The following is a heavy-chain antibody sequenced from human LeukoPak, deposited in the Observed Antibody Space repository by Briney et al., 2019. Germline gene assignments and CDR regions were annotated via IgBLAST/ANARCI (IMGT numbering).Heavy chain of an antibody. V-gene: IGHV4-59*01. CDR1: GSSISSYY. Sequence: SETLSLTCTVSGSSISSYYWSWIRQPPGKGLEWIGYIYYSGSTNYNPSLKSRVTISVDTSKNQFSLKLSSVTAADTAVYYCARVDPDSSSTLEVFDYWGQGTLVTVSS. CDR3: ARVDPDSSSTLEVFDY. CDR2: IYYSGST. D-gene: IGHD6-6*01. J-gene: IGHJ4*02.